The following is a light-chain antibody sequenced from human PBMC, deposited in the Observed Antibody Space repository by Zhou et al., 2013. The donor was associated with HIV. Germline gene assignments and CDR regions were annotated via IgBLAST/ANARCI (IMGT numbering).Light chain of an antibody. V-gene: IGKV1-NL1*01. Sequence: DIQMTQSPSSLSASIGDRVTISCRASQDISNSLVWYQQKAGKPPKLLLYGATKLESGVPSRFSGSGSGADYTLTIASLQPEDLATYYCQHYYTIPYTFGPGDQAGDQT. J-gene: IGKJ2*01. CDR3: QHYYTIPYT. CDR1: QDISNS. CDR2: GAT.